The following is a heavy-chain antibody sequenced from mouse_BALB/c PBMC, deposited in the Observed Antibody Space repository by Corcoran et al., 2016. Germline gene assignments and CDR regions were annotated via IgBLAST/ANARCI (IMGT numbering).Heavy chain of an antibody. V-gene: IGHV3-6*02. J-gene: IGHJ2*01. CDR2: ISYDGSN. CDR1: GYSITSGYY. Sequence: DVQLQESGPGLVKPSQSLSLTCSVTGYSITSGYYWNWIRQFPGNKLEWMGYISYDGSNNYKPSLKNRISITRDTSKNQFFLKLNSVTTEDTATYYCARDYYGSSYFDYWGQGTTLTVSS. CDR3: ARDYYGSSYFDY. D-gene: IGHD1-1*01.